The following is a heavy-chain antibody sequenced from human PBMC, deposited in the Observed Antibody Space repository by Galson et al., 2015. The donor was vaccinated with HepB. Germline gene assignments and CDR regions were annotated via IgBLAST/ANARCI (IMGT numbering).Heavy chain of an antibody. Sequence: SLRLSCAVSGFNFSVSTMHWVRQASGKGLEWIGRLRGKPNSFATAYAASVKGRSTISRDESDNTAYLQMSSLKTEDTALYYCTTMGVPNYWGQGSLVTVSS. CDR2: LRGKPNSFAT. V-gene: IGHV3-73*01. D-gene: IGHD1-26*01. CDR1: GFNFSVST. CDR3: TTMGVPNY. J-gene: IGHJ4*02.